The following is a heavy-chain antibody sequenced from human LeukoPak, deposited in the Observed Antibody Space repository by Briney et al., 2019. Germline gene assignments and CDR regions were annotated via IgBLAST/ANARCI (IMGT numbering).Heavy chain of an antibody. CDR1: GGTFSSYA. V-gene: IGHV1-69*05. CDR2: IIPIFGTA. J-gene: IGHJ4*02. CDR3: ARGSDTAMAYDY. D-gene: IGHD5-18*01. Sequence: ASVKVSCKASGGTFSSYAISWVRQAPGQGLEWMGGIIPIFGTANYAQKFQGRFTITTDESTSTAYMELSSLRSEDTAAYYCARGSDTAMAYDYWGQGTLVTVSS.